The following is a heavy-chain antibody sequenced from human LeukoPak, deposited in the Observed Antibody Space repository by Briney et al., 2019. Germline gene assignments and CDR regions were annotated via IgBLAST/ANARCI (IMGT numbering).Heavy chain of an antibody. CDR1: GGSFSAYY. Sequence: PSKTLSLTCAVNGGSFSAYYWTWIRQPPGKGLEWIGEISHTGDTNYNPSLKGRVTISLDTSKNQFSLMLSSVTAADTAVYFCARLGATKSHHYYYNLDVWGQGTTVTVSS. CDR2: ISHTGDT. CDR3: ARLGATKSHHYYYNLDV. J-gene: IGHJ6*02. D-gene: IGHD1-26*01. V-gene: IGHV4-34*01.